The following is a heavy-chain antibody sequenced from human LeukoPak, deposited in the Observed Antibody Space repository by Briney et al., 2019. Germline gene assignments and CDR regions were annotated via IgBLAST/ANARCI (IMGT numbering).Heavy chain of an antibody. D-gene: IGHD6-6*01. CDR1: GGTFSSYA. CDR2: IIPIFGTA. J-gene: IGHJ6*03. CDR3: ARGGLYSSSSYYYYYMDV. V-gene: IGHV1-69*05. Sequence: ASVKVSCKASGGTFSSYAISWVRQAPGQGLEWMGGIIPIFGTANYAQKFQGRVTITTDESTSTAYMELSSLRSEDTAVYYCARGGLYSSSSYYYYYMDVWGKGTTVTVSS.